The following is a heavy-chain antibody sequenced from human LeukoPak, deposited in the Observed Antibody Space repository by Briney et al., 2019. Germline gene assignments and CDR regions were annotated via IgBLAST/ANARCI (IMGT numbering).Heavy chain of an antibody. V-gene: IGHV1-69*05. D-gene: IGHD4-17*01. CDR3: ARDPGLWDFGDRRDAFHI. CDR2: IIPIFGTA. J-gene: IGHJ3*02. Sequence: GSSGKVSCKASGGTFSSYAISWVRQAPGQGLEWMGGIIPIFGTANYAQKFQGRVTITTDESTSTAYMELSSLRSEDTAVYYCARDPGLWDFGDRRDAFHIWAQGTMVTVSS. CDR1: GGTFSSYA.